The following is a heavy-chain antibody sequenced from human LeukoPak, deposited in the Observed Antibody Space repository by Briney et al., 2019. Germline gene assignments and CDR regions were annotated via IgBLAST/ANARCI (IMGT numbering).Heavy chain of an antibody. D-gene: IGHD6-6*01. CDR1: GFTFRNHW. V-gene: IGHV3-74*03. CDR2: ISSDGSST. Sequence: PGGSLRLSCAASGFTFRNHWMHGVRQTPGKGLVWVSRISSDGSSTTYADSVKGRFTISRDNAKKTLYLQMNNLRAEDTAMYYCARDQRVTGRPDIDYWGQGTLVIVSS. J-gene: IGHJ4*02. CDR3: ARDQRVTGRPDIDY.